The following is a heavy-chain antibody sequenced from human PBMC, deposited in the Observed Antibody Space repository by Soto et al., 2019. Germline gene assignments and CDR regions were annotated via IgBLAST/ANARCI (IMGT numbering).Heavy chain of an antibody. V-gene: IGHV3-30-3*01. CDR2: ISYDGSNK. D-gene: IGHD3-3*01. J-gene: IGHJ4*02. CDR1: GFTFSSYA. CDR3: ARPQPYDFWSGYSPLPGDPFDY. Sequence: HPGGSLRLSCAASGFTFSSYAMHWVRQAPGKGLEWVAVISYDGSNKYYADSVKGRFTISRDNSKNTLYLQMNSLRAEATAVYYCARPQPYDFWSGYSPLPGDPFDYWGQGTLVTVSS.